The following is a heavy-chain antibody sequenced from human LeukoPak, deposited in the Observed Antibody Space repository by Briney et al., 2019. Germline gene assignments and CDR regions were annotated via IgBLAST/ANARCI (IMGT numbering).Heavy chain of an antibody. CDR3: AKADPVSYSNPDY. CDR2: IRYDGSNK. V-gene: IGHV3-30*02. D-gene: IGHD4-11*01. J-gene: IGHJ4*02. Sequence: GGSLRLSCAASGFTFSSYGMHWVRQAPGKGLEWVAFIRYDGSNKYYADSVKGRFTISRDNSKNTLYLQMNSLRAEDTAVYYCAKADPVSYSNPDYRGQGTLVTVSS. CDR1: GFTFSSYG.